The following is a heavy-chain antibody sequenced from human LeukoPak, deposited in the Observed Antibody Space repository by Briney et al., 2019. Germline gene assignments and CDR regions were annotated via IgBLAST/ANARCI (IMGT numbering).Heavy chain of an antibody. D-gene: IGHD2-2*01. Sequence: PSETLSLTCAVYGGSFSGYYWSWIRQPPGKGLEWIGEINHSGSTNYNPSLKSRVTISVDTSKNQFSLKLSSVTAADTAVYYCARGVVPAPNWFDPWGQGTLVTVSS. CDR1: GGSFSGYY. V-gene: IGHV4-34*01. CDR3: ARGVVPAPNWFDP. CDR2: INHSGST. J-gene: IGHJ5*02.